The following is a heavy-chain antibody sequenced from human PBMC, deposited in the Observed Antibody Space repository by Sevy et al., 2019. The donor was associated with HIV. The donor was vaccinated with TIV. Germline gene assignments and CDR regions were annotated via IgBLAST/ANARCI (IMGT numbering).Heavy chain of an antibody. CDR1: GYTFTDYY. CDR2: INPKSGGT. Sequence: ASVKVSCKASGYTFTDYYIHWVRQAPGQGLEWMVWINPKSGGTNYAQKFHGRVTMTRDTSISTAYMELSRLRSDDTAVYYWSIVVEPAGIDPYYYGVDVWGPGATVTVSS. J-gene: IGHJ6*02. CDR3: SIVVEPAGIDPYYYGVDV. D-gene: IGHD2-2*02. V-gene: IGHV1-2*02.